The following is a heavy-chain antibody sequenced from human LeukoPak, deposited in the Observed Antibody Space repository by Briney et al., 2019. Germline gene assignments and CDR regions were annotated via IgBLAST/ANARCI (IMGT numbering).Heavy chain of an antibody. D-gene: IGHD3-3*01. CDR3: ARVVINYDFWSAAMGYFDY. CDR1: GGSISSYY. Sequence: SETLSLTCTVSGGSISSYYWSWIRQPPGKGLEWIGYIYYSGSTNYNPSLKSRVTISVDTSKNQFSLKLSSVTAADTAVYYCARVVINYDFWSAAMGYFDYWGQGTLVTVSS. V-gene: IGHV4-59*01. J-gene: IGHJ4*02. CDR2: IYYSGST.